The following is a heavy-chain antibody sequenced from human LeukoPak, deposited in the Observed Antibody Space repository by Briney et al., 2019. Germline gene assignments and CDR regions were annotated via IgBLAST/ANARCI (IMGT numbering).Heavy chain of an antibody. CDR2: INHRGST. D-gene: IGHD2-15*01. V-gene: IGHV4-34*01. J-gene: IGHJ6*03. Sequence: SETLFLTCAVYGGYFSGYYWTWIRQPPGKGLEWIGAINHRGSTNYNPSLKSRVTIAVDTSKNQFSLKLSSVTAADTAVYYCARDLSELICSGGSRANYYYYYYMDVWGKGTTVTVSS. CDR3: ARDLSELICSGGSRANYYYYYYMDV. CDR1: GGYFSGYY.